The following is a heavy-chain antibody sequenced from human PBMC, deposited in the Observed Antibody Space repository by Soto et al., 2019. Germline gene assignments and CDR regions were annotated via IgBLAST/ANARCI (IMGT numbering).Heavy chain of an antibody. J-gene: IGHJ6*02. CDR2: ISYDGSNK. CDR1: GFTFSSYA. Sequence: QVQLVESGGGAVQPGRSLRLSCAASGFTFSSYAMHWVRQAPGKGLEWVAVISYDGSNKYYADSVKGRFTISRDNSKNTLYLQMNSLRAEDTAVYYCARADNDDYYYYGMDVWGQGTTVTVSS. CDR3: ARADNDDYYYYGMDV. V-gene: IGHV3-30-3*01.